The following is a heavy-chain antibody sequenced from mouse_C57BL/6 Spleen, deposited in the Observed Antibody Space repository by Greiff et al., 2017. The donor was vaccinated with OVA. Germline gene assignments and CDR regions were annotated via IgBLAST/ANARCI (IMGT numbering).Heavy chain of an antibody. V-gene: IGHV5-4*01. Sequence: EVQVVKSGGGLVKPGGSLKLSCAASGFTFSSYAMSWVRQTPEKRLEWVATISDGGSYTYYPDNVKGRFTISRDNAKNNLYLQMSHLKSEDTAMYYCARDGTQYRDFFDYWGQGTTLTVSS. CDR1: GFTFSSYA. CDR3: ARDGTQYRDFFDY. CDR2: ISDGGSYT. D-gene: IGHD4-1*01. J-gene: IGHJ2*01.